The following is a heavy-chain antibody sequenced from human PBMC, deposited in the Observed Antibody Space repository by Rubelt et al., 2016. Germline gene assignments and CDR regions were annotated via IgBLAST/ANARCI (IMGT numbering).Heavy chain of an antibody. J-gene: IGHJ4*02. CDR2: ISHDGSSK. CDR3: ARDGVDY. Sequence: GGLVQPGGSLRLSCAASGFTFSSYAMSWVRQAPGKGLEWVADISHDGSSKYYADSVKGRFTISRDNSKNTLYLQMNSLTVDDTAVYYCARDGVDYWGQGTLVTVSS. V-gene: IGHV3-30*04. CDR1: GFTFSSYA. D-gene: IGHD3-16*01.